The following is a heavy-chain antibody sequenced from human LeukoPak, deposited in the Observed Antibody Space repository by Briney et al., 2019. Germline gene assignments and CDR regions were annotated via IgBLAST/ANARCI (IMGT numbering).Heavy chain of an antibody. Sequence: SETLSLTCTVSGGSISSSSYYWGWIRQPPGKGLGWIGSIYYSGSTYYNPSLKSRVTISVDTSKNPFSLKLSSVTAADTAVYYCARRDKGRPSPTDYWGQGTRVTVSS. J-gene: IGHJ4*02. CDR1: GGSISSSSYY. V-gene: IGHV4-39*01. D-gene: IGHD2-2*01. CDR2: IYYSGST. CDR3: ARRDKGRPSPTDY.